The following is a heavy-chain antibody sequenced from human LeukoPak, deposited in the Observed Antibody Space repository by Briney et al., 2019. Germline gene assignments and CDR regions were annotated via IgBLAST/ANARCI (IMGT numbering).Heavy chain of an antibody. CDR3: ARDLDTYYGMDV. Sequence: GGSLRLSCAAPGLRFSTYRMNWVRRDRGGGLGWVSYISIRSSTVYYVDSVKGRFTISRDNAKNSLYLQMNSLRAEDTAVYYCARDLDTYYGMDVWGQGTTVTVSS. D-gene: IGHD5-18*01. V-gene: IGHV3-48*01. J-gene: IGHJ6*02. CDR2: ISIRSSTV. CDR1: GLRFSTYR.